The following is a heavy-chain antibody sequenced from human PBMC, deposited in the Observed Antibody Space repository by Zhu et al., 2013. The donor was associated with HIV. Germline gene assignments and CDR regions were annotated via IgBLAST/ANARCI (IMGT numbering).Heavy chain of an antibody. D-gene: IGHD1-1*01. CDR1: GLTFRSYG. CDR2: ITTSGSST. J-gene: IGHJ4*02. Sequence: EVQLLESGGGLVQPGGSPRLSCAVSGLTFRSYGMTWVRQAPGKGLEWVSSITTSGSSTSYADSVKGRFTISRDNSKNTLYLQMNSLRVDDTAVYYCAGGRTGFWGQGTLVTVSS. CDR3: AGGRTGF. V-gene: IGHV3-23*01.